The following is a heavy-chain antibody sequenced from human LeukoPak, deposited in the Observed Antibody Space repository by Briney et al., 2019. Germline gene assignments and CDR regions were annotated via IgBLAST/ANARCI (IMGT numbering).Heavy chain of an antibody. CDR1: GSTFSSYS. CDR3: ARDNYDFWSGYYRMVRWFDP. D-gene: IGHD3-3*01. V-gene: IGHV3-21*01. Sequence: GGSLRLSCAASGSTFSSYSMNWVRQAPGKGLEWVSSIGSSSSYIYYADSVRGRFTISRDNAKNSLYLQMNSLRAEDTAVYYCARDNYDFWSGYYRMVRWFDPWGQGTLVTVSS. J-gene: IGHJ5*02. CDR2: IGSSSSYI.